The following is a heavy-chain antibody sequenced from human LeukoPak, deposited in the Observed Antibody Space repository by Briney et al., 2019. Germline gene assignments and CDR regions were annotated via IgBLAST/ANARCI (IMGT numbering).Heavy chain of an antibody. V-gene: IGHV3-23*01. Sequence: GGSLRLSCAASGFTFSSYAMSWVRQAPGKGLEWVSAISGSGGSTYYAVSVKGRFTISRDNSKNTLYLQMNSLRAEDTAVYYCARPYTVTTSSDYWGQGTLVTVSS. CDR1: GFTFSSYA. J-gene: IGHJ4*02. CDR2: ISGSGGST. CDR3: ARPYTVTTSSDY. D-gene: IGHD4-17*01.